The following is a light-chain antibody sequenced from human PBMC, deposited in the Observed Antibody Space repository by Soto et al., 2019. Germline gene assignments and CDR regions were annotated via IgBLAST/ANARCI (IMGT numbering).Light chain of an antibody. CDR3: QQYGSSPSFT. CDR1: QSVSSSY. V-gene: IGKV3-20*01. Sequence: EIVLTQSPGTLSLSPGERATLSCRASQSVSSSYLAWYQKKPGQAPRLLIYGASSRATGIPDRFSGSGSGTDFTLTISTLEPEDFAVYYCQQYGSSPSFTFGTGTKVDIK. J-gene: IGKJ3*01. CDR2: GAS.